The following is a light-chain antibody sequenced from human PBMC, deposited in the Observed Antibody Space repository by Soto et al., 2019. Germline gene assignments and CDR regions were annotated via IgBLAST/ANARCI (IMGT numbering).Light chain of an antibody. CDR1: QSVSSTF. CDR3: QQFDSSVT. J-gene: IGKJ1*01. Sequence: EIVLTQSPGSLSLSPGERATLSCRASQSVSSTFFAWYQQRPGPAPRLLMYAASSRATGIPERFSGSGSGTDFTLTISRLEPEDFAVYYCQQFDSSVTFGQGTKVEIK. V-gene: IGKV3-20*01. CDR2: AAS.